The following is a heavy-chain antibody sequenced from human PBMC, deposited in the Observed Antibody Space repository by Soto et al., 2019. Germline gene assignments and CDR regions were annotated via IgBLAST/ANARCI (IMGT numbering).Heavy chain of an antibody. V-gene: IGHV4-59*01. Sequence: SETLSLTCTVSGGSISSYYWSWIRQPPGKGLEWIGYIYYSGSTNYNPSLKSRVTISVDTSKNQFSLKLSSVTVADTAVYYCARELFGRSVWFDPWGQGTLVTSPQ. D-gene: IGHD3-10*01. CDR2: IYYSGST. J-gene: IGHJ5*02. CDR1: GGSISSYY. CDR3: ARELFGRSVWFDP.